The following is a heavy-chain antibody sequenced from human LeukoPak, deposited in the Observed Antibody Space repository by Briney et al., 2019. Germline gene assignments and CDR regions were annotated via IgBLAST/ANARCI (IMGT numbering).Heavy chain of an antibody. CDR3: ARDGSPFYDSSGYYYEVY. CDR1: GYIFTGYY. V-gene: IGHV1-2*06. D-gene: IGHD3-22*01. Sequence: GASVKVSCKASGYIFTGYYLHWVRQAPGQGLEWMGRINPNSGGTNYAQKFQGRVTMTRDTSISTAYMELSRLRSDDTAMYYCARDGSPFYDSSGYYYEVYWGQGTLVTVSS. CDR2: INPNSGGT. J-gene: IGHJ4*02.